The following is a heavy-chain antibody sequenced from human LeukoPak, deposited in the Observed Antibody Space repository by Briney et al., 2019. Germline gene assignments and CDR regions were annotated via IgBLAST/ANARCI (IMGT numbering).Heavy chain of an antibody. CDR1: GGTFSSYA. V-gene: IGHV1-69*13. J-gene: IGHJ4*02. Sequence: ASVKVSCKASGGTFSSYAISWVRQAPGQGLEWMGGIIPIFGTANYAQKFQGRVTITADESTSTAYMELSSLRSEDTAVYYCARSHYDYGGDRYNFDYWGQGTLVTVSS. D-gene: IGHD4-23*01. CDR3: ARSHYDYGGDRYNFDY. CDR2: IIPIFGTA.